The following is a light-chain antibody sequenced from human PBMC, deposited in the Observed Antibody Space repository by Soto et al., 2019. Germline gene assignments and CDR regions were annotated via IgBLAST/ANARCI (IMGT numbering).Light chain of an antibody. CDR3: SSYTSSSTDV. CDR2: EVT. V-gene: IGLV2-8*01. J-gene: IGLJ1*01. Sequence: QSVLTQPPSASGSPGQSVTISCTGTSSDVGGYDSVAWYQQHPGKAPKLIIYEVTKRPSGVPDRFSGSKSGNTASLTISGLQAEDEADFYCSSYTSSSTDVFGTGTKLTVL. CDR1: SSDVGGYDS.